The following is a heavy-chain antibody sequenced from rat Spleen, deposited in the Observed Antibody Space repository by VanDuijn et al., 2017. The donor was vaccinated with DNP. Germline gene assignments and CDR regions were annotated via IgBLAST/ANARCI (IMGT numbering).Heavy chain of an antibody. CDR1: GYSITSAYR. D-gene: IGHD1-11*01. V-gene: IGHV3-3*01. Sequence: EVQLQESGPGLVKPSQSLSLTCSVTGYSITSAYRWNWIRKFPGNKLEWMGFLSSAGSTNSNPSLKSRISITRDTAKNQFFLQVNSVTTEDTATYYCARLHYGLDYWGQGVMVTVSS. CDR3: ARLHYGLDY. CDR2: LSSAGST. J-gene: IGHJ2*01.